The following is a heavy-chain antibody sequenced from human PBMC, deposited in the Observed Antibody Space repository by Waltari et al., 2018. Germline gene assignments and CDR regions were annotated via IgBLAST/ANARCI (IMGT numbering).Heavy chain of an antibody. CDR3: ARGWQWLEY. J-gene: IGHJ4*02. CDR2: INHSGST. Sequence: QVQLQQWGAGLLKPSETLSLTCAVYGGAFSCYYWSWICQPPGKGLEWIGEINHSGSTNYNPSLKSRVTISVDTSKNQFSLKLISVTAADTAVYYCARGWQWLEYWGQGTLVTVSS. CDR1: GGAFSCYY. D-gene: IGHD6-19*01. V-gene: IGHV4-34*01.